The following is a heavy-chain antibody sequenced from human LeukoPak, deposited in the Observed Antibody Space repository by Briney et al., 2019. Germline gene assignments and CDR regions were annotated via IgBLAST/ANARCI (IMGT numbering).Heavy chain of an antibody. D-gene: IGHD6-13*01. CDR2: ISSSGNTI. Sequence: GGSLRLSCAASGFTFSDYYMSWIRQAPGKGLEWVSYISSSGNTIYYADSVKGRFTISRDNARNSLYLQMNSLRAEDTAVYYCARREYSSSWYYFDYWGQGTLVTVSS. CDR3: ARREYSSSWYYFDY. CDR1: GFTFSDYY. V-gene: IGHV3-11*01. J-gene: IGHJ4*02.